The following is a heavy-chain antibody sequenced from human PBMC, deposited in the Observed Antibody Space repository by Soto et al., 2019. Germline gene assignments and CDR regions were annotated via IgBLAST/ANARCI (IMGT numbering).Heavy chain of an antibody. CDR3: ARLGGYCSGGSCYYYYYGMDV. CDR1: GGSISSSSYY. J-gene: IGHJ6*02. Sequence: SETLSLTCTVSGGSISSSSYYWGWIRQPPGKGLEWIGSIYYSGSTYYNPSLKSRVTISVDTSKNQFSLKLSSVTAADTAVYYCARLGGYCSGGSCYYYYYGMDVWGQGTTVTVSS. D-gene: IGHD2-15*01. CDR2: IYYSGST. V-gene: IGHV4-39*01.